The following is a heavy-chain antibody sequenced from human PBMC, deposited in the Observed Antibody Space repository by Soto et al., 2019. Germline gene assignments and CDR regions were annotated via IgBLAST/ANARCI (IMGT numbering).Heavy chain of an antibody. Sequence: EVQLVESGGGLVQPGGSLRLSCAASGFTFSSYSMNWVRQAPGKGLEWVSYISSSSSTIYYADSVKGRFTSSRDNAKNSMYLQTNSLRAEDTAVYYCARADSGYAHGYYYYGMDVWGQGTTVTVSS. CDR1: GFTFSSYS. D-gene: IGHD5-12*01. J-gene: IGHJ6*02. V-gene: IGHV3-48*01. CDR3: ARADSGYAHGYYYYGMDV. CDR2: ISSSSSTI.